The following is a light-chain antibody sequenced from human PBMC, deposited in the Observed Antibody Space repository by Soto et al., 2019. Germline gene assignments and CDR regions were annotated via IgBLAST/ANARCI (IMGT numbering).Light chain of an antibody. Sequence: DIQMTQSPSTLSASVGDRVTITCRASQSISSWLAWYQQKPGKAPKLLIYKASSLESGVPSRFSGSGSGTEFTLTISSLQPDDFATYYCQQYNSYSRAAFGQGSNVDIK. CDR3: QQYNSYSRAA. V-gene: IGKV1-5*03. CDR1: QSISSW. J-gene: IGKJ1*01. CDR2: KAS.